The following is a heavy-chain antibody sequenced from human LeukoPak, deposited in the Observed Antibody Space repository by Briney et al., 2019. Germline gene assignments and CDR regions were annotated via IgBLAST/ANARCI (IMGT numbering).Heavy chain of an antibody. D-gene: IGHD2/OR15-2a*01. CDR1: GGSISTYY. CDR2: LYYSGGT. J-gene: IGHJ1*01. Sequence: PSETLSLTCTVSGGSISTYYWSWIRQPPGKGLEWIGYLYYSGGTTYSPSLKSRVTMSVDTSKSQFSLKLNSVTAADTAIYYCARVRGTFETDWGQGTLVTVSS. V-gene: IGHV4-59*01. CDR3: ARVRGTFETD.